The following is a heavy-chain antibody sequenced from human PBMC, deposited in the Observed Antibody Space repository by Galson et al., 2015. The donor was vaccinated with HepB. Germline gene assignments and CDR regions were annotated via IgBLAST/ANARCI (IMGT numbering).Heavy chain of an antibody. Sequence: SLRLSCAASGFTFSSYGMHWVRQAPGKGLEWVAVISYDGSSKYYADSVKGRFTISRDNSKNTLYLQMNSLRAEDTAVYYCAKPQAGIAVANWYFDLWGRGTLVTVSS. CDR1: GFTFSSYG. D-gene: IGHD6-19*01. V-gene: IGHV3-30*18. J-gene: IGHJ2*01. CDR3: AKPQAGIAVANWYFDL. CDR2: ISYDGSSK.